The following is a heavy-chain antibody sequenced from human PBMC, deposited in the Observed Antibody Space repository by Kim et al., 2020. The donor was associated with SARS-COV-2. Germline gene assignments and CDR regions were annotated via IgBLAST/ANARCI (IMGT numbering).Heavy chain of an antibody. CDR1: GFTFSSYG. Sequence: GGSLRLSCAASGFTFSSYGMHWVRQAPGKGLEWVAVIWYDGSNKYYADSVKGRFTISRDNSKNTLYLQMNSLRAEDTAVYYCARVPDSRWGLGYTFDYWGQGTLVTVSS. CDR3: ARVPDSRWGLGYTFDY. CDR2: IWYDGSNK. V-gene: IGHV3-33*01. D-gene: IGHD1-1*01. J-gene: IGHJ4*02.